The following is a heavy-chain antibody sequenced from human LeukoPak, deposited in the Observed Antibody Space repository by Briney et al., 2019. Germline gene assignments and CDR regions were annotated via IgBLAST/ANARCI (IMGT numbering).Heavy chain of an antibody. CDR3: ASGYCSSTSCYDFDY. CDR1: GGTFSSYA. D-gene: IGHD2-2*03. CDR2: IIPIFGTA. Sequence: GASVKVSCKASGGTFSSYAISWVRQAPGQGLEWMRGIIPIFGTANYAQKFQGRVTITADESTSTAYMELSSLRSEDTAVYYCASGYCSSTSCYDFDYWGQGTLVTVSS. V-gene: IGHV1-69*13. J-gene: IGHJ4*02.